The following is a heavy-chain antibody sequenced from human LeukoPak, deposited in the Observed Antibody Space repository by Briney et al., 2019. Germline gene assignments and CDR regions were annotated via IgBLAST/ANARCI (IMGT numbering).Heavy chain of an antibody. J-gene: IGHJ4*02. D-gene: IGHD3-16*01. CDR3: ARALSHCLDY. CDR2: IKHDGSEK. Sequence: GGSLRLSCAVSGFNFSNYWMNWVRQAPGKGLEWVANIKHDGSEKYYVDSVKGRFSISRDNAKKSLYLQMNSLRAEDTAVYYCARALSHCLDYWGQGTLVTVSS. V-gene: IGHV3-7*01. CDR1: GFNFSNYW.